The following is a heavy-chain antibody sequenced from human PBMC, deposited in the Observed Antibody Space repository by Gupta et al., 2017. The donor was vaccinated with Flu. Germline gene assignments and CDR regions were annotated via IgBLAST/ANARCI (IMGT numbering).Heavy chain of an antibody. J-gene: IGHJ4*02. D-gene: IGHD4-17*01. Sequence: YGMHWVRQAPGQGLEWVAWINPNDGRTNYAQKFQGRISMTRDTSISTAYMELSSLRSDDTAVYYCARDKSGDGDVHFDYWGRGTLVTVSS. CDR1: YG. CDR3: ARDKSGDGDVHFDY. CDR2: INPNDGRT. V-gene: IGHV1-2*02.